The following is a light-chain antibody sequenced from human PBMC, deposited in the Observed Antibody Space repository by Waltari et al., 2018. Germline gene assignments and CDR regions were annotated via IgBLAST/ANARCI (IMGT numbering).Light chain of an antibody. CDR3: QQYSTSPVT. CDR2: GAS. J-gene: IGKJ4*01. CDR1: QSVSNRY. V-gene: IGKV3-20*01. Sequence: ELVLTQSPGTLSLSPGERAALSCRASQSVSNRYLAWYQQKPGQAPRLVIYGASSRAAGTPDRFSGSGSGTDFTLTVSRLEPEDIAVYYCQQYSTSPVTFGGGTKVEIK.